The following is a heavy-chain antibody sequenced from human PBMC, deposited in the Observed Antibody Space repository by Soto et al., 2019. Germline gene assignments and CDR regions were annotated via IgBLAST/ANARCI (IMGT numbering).Heavy chain of an antibody. CDR3: AKEAVSGWYYFDY. J-gene: IGHJ4*02. Sequence: GGSLSLSCAASGFTFSSYAMSWVRQAPGKVLEWVSTISGSVGSTYYAASLKGRFTISRDNSKNTLFLQMSSQRAEDTAVYYCAKEAVSGWYYFDYWGPGTLVTVSS. CDR2: ISGSVGST. D-gene: IGHD6-19*01. V-gene: IGHV3-23*01. CDR1: GFTFSSYA.